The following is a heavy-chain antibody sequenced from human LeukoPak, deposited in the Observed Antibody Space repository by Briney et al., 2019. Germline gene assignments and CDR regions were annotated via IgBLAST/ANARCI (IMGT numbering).Heavy chain of an antibody. Sequence: KPGGSLRLSCAVSGFTFRDYYMIWLRQAPGKGLDWVSYITISSSYTNSADSVKGRFTISRDNAKNSLYLQMNSLRAEDTAVYYCARVYSYDSTGYFDYYFDYWGQGTLVTVSS. CDR3: ARVYSYDSTGYFDYYFDY. J-gene: IGHJ4*02. V-gene: IGHV3-11*05. D-gene: IGHD3-22*01. CDR2: ITISSSYT. CDR1: GFTFRDYY.